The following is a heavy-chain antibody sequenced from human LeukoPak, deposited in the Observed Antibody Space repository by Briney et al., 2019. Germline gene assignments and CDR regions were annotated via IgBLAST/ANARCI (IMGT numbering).Heavy chain of an antibody. Sequence: SETLSLTCTVSGGSLSSYYWSWIRQPPGKGLEWIGYIYYSGSTNYNPSLKSRVTISIETSKNQFSLKLSSVTAADTAVYYCARHYDNRGYGFFQHWGQGTLVTASS. D-gene: IGHD3-22*01. CDR2: IYYSGST. CDR3: ARHYDNRGYGFFQH. V-gene: IGHV4-59*08. CDR1: GGSLSSYY. J-gene: IGHJ1*01.